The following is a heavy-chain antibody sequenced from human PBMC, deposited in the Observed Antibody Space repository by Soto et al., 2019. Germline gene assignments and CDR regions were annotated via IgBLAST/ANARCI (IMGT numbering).Heavy chain of an antibody. CDR1: GYTFTSYG. J-gene: IGHJ4*02. CDR3: ATWANLAYFDY. CDR2: ISAYNGNT. D-gene: IGHD5-12*01. V-gene: IGHV1-18*01. Sequence: GASVKVSCKASGYTFTSYGISWVRQAPGQGLEWMGWISAYNGNTIYAQKFQGRVTMTEDTSTDTAYMELSSLRSEDTAVYYCATWANLAYFDYWGQGTLVTVSS.